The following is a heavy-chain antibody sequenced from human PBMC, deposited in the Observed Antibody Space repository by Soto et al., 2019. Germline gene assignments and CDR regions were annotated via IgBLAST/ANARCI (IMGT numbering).Heavy chain of an antibody. D-gene: IGHD3-10*01. CDR2: ITPSFGTR. J-gene: IGHJ4*02. V-gene: IGHV1-69*01. Sequence: QVQLVQSGAEVKKPGSSVKVSCKASGGTFSTKYAISWVRQAPGEGLEWMAGITPSFGTRDYAQTFEDRVTITADASTSIVYTERTSLRSQDTAVDYGATSTGFGGYYGVWGQGALGT. CDR1: GGTFSTKYA. CDR3: ATSTGFGGYYGV.